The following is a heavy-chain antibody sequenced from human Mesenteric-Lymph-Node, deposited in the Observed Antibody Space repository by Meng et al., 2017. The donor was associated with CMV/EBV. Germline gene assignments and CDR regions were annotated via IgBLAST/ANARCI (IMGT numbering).Heavy chain of an antibody. CDR2: IYYSGST. Sequence: GSLRLSCTVSGGSISSYYWSWIRQPPGKGLEWIGYIYYSGSTNYNPSLKSRVTISVDTSKNQFSLKLSSVTAADTAVYYCARGTPSSTSCYVGYWGQGTLVTVSS. D-gene: IGHD2-2*01. CDR3: ARGTPSSTSCYVGY. CDR1: GGSISSYY. J-gene: IGHJ4*02. V-gene: IGHV4-59*08.